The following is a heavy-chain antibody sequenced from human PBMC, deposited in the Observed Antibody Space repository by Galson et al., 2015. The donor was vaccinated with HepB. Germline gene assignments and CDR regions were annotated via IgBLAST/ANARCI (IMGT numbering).Heavy chain of an antibody. CDR1: GFTFSSYS. Sequence: SLRLSCAASGFTFSSYSMNWVRQAPGKGLEWVSYISSSSSTIYYADSVKGRFTISRDNAKNSLYLQMNSLRDEDTAVYYCATSPPPGIPNPHDYWGQGTLVTVSS. V-gene: IGHV3-48*02. CDR3: ATSPPPGIPNPHDY. J-gene: IGHJ4*02. CDR2: ISSSSSTI. D-gene: IGHD1-14*01.